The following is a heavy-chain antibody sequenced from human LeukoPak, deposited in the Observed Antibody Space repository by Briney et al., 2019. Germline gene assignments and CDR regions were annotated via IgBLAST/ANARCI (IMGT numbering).Heavy chain of an antibody. J-gene: IGHJ5*02. CDR3: AKSSLLEWLSRQSWFDP. CDR2: ISSSGGST. D-gene: IGHD3-3*01. Sequence: PGGSLRLSCAASGFTFYNYAMSWVRQAPGKGPEWVSSISSSGGSTYYADSVKGRFTISRDNSKNTLYLQMNSLRAEDTAVFYCAKSSLLEWLSRQSWFDPWGQGTLVTVSP. CDR1: GFTFYNYA. V-gene: IGHV3-23*01.